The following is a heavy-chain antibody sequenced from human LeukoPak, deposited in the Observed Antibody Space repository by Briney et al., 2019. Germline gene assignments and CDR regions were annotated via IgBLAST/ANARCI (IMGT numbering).Heavy chain of an antibody. J-gene: IGHJ5*02. CDR1: GYTLTELS. CDR2: FDPEDGVT. D-gene: IGHD2-21*01. Sequence: ASVKVSCKVSGYTLTELSMHWVRQAPGKGLEWMGGFDPEDGVTIYAQKFQGRVTMTEDTSTDTAYMELSSLRSEDTAVYYCATAGIVGLTSWFDPWGQGTLVTLYS. V-gene: IGHV1-24*01. CDR3: ATAGIVGLTSWFDP.